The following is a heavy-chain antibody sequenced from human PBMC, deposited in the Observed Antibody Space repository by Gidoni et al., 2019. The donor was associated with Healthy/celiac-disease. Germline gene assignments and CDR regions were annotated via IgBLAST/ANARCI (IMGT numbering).Heavy chain of an antibody. J-gene: IGHJ4*02. CDR3: ARVVAAAGGYYFDY. D-gene: IGHD6-13*01. CDR1: GFTVSSNY. V-gene: IGHV3-53*01. Sequence: EVQLVESGGGLIQPGGSLRLSCAASGFTVSSNYMSWVRQAPGKGLEWVSVIYSGGSTYYADSVKGRFTISRDNSKNTLYLQMNSLRAEDTAVYYCARVVAAAGGYYFDYWGQGTLVTVSS. CDR2: IYSGGST.